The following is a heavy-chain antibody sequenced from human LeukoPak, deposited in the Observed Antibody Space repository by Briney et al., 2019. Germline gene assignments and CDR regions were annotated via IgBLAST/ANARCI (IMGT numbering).Heavy chain of an antibody. D-gene: IGHD1-14*01. CDR1: GYTFSGYY. CDR2: INPKSGGT. CDR3: ARDLESDHEDF. V-gene: IGHV1-2*02. J-gene: IGHJ4*02. Sequence: ASVKVSCKASGYTFSGYYMHWVRQAPGQGLEWMGWINPKSGGTNEAQKFHDRVTMTRDTSIRTAYMEVSRLRSDDTAVYYCARDLESDHEDFWGQGTLVTVSS.